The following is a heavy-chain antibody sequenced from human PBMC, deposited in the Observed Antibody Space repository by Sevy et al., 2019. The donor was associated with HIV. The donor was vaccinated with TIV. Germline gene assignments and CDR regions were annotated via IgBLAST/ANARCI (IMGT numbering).Heavy chain of an antibody. J-gene: IGHJ4*02. Sequence: GGSLRLSCAASGFTFSSYAMTWVRQAPGKGLEWVSAINADERYYADSVKGRFTISRDKSKNTEYLQMNRLRAEDTALYYCAIEAPDTTIYDYWGQGILVTVSS. CDR2: INADER. D-gene: IGHD3-3*01. CDR3: AIEAPDTTIYDY. CDR1: GFTFSSYA. V-gene: IGHV3-23*01.